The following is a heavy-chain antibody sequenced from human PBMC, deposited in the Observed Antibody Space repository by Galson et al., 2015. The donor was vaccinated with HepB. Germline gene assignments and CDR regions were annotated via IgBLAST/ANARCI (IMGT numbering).Heavy chain of an antibody. CDR1: GFSLDTTGVG. CDR3: AHAQYYYGSASYAF. D-gene: IGHD3-10*01. Sequence: PALVKPTQTLTLTCTFAGFSLDTTGVGVGWIRQPPGKALEWLALIYWDDDKRYSPSPESRLSITKDTSENQVVLKLTNLDPVDTATYYCAHAQYYYGSASYAFWGQGTLVTVSS. J-gene: IGHJ4*02. V-gene: IGHV2-5*02. CDR2: IYWDDDK.